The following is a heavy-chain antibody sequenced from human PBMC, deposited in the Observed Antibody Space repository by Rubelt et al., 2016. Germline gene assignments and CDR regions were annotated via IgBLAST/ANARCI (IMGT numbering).Heavy chain of an antibody. J-gene: IGHJ5*02. V-gene: IGHV3-23*01. Sequence: GGSLRLSCAASGFTFTTYAMTWVRQAPGKGLECVSGVSGSGGSTDYADSVKGRFTISRDNSKNTLYLQMNSLRAEDTAVYYCANRVTPWGQGTLVTVSS. CDR2: VSGSGGST. CDR1: GFTFTTYA. CDR3: ANRVTP.